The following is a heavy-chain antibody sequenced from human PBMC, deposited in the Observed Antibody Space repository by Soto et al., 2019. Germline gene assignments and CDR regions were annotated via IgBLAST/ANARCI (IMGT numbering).Heavy chain of an antibody. V-gene: IGHV4-59*01. CDR2: IYHSGST. CDR1: GDSISDYY. J-gene: IGHJ4*02. Sequence: SETLSLTCTVSGDSISDYYWSWIRQSPGKGLEWIGYIYHSGSTYYNPSLKSRVTISLDASKNRFSLKLSSVTAADTAVYYCARASRNYFAYWGQGTLVTVSS. CDR3: ARASRNYFAY.